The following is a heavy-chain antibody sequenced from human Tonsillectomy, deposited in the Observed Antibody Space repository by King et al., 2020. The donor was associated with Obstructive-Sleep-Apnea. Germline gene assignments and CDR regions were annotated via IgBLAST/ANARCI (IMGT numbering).Heavy chain of an antibody. D-gene: IGHD6-19*01. Sequence: VQLVESGGGLVQPGGSLRLSCAASGFTFSTHWMHWVRQAPGKGLVWVSRIDSDDSNIYYADFAKGRFTISRDNAKNTLYLQMNSLRAEDTAVYYCGRGGWYADYWGQGTLVTVSS. CDR2: IDSDDSNI. CDR3: GRGGWYADY. V-gene: IGHV3-74*01. J-gene: IGHJ4*02. CDR1: GFTFSTHW.